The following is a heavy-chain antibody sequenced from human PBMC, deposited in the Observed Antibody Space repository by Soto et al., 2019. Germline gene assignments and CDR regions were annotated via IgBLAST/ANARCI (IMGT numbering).Heavy chain of an antibody. Sequence: HPGGSLRLSCAASGFTFRSYAMHWVRQAPGKGLEYVSGISNNGGSTYYADSVKGRFTISRDNSKNTLYLQMGSLRAEDMAVYYCARDRHSSGWYFGMDVWGQGTTVTVSS. D-gene: IGHD6-19*01. CDR2: ISNNGGST. J-gene: IGHJ6*02. CDR1: GFTFRSYA. CDR3: ARDRHSSGWYFGMDV. V-gene: IGHV3-64*02.